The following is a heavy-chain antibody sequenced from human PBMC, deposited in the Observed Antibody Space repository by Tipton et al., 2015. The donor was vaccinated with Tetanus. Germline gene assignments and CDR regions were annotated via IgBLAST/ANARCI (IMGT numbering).Heavy chain of an antibody. Sequence: TLSLTCTVSGGSFSLYYWNWVRQSPGKGLEWIGEVDDSGSTNYSPSLKSRVTISLDTSKNEFSLTLSSVTAADTAVYYCARANNEFPKKGPFDSWGQGSLVIVSS. V-gene: IGHV4-34*01. CDR3: ARANNEFPKKGPFDS. CDR1: GGSFSLYY. J-gene: IGHJ4*02. D-gene: IGHD1-1*01. CDR2: VDDSGST.